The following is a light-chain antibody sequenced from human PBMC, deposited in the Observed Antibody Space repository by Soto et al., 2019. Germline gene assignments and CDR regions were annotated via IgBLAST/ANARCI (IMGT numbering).Light chain of an antibody. J-gene: IGKJ2*01. Sequence: EIVMTQSPATLSVSPGERATLSCRASQSVSSNLAWYQQKPGQAPRLLIYGASTRATGIPVRFSGSGSGTEFTLTISSLQYEDFAAYYCQQYNIWLWYTFCQRTKLEIK. CDR1: QSVSSN. CDR3: QQYNIWLWYT. V-gene: IGKV3-15*01. CDR2: GAS.